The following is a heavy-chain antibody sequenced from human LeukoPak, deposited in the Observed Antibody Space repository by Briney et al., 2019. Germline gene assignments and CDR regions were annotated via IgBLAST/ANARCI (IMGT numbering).Heavy chain of an antibody. J-gene: IGHJ6*02. CDR2: IYYSGST. CDR1: GGSISSYY. V-gene: IGHV4-59*01. CDR3: ARDTYCSSTSCYGLGCDV. D-gene: IGHD2-2*01. Sequence: SEALSLTCTVSGGSISSYYWSWIRQPPGKGLEWIGYIYYSGSTNYNPSLKSRVTISVDTSKNQFSLKLSSVTAADTAVYYCARDTYCSSTSCYGLGCDVWGQGTTVTVSS.